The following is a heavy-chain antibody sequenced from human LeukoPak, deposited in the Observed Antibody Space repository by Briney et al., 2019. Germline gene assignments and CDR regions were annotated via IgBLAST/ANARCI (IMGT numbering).Heavy chain of an antibody. Sequence: ASVKVSCKASGYTFTGYYMHWVRQAPGQGREWMGWINPNSGGTNYAQKFQGRGTITRDTSISTAYMELSRLRPDDTAVYYCARGSRPVYNLLTGKRYFDYWGQGTLLTVSP. CDR3: ARGSRPVYNLLTGKRYFDY. CDR2: INPNSGGT. D-gene: IGHD3-9*01. J-gene: IGHJ4*02. CDR1: GYTFTGYY. V-gene: IGHV1-2*02.